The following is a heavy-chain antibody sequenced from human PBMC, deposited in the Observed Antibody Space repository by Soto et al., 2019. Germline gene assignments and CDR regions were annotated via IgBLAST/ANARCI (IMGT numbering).Heavy chain of an antibody. V-gene: IGHV4-30-4*01. D-gene: IGHD2-2*02. CDR1: GGSISSGGYY. Sequence: SETLSLTCTVSGGSISSGGYYWTWIRQPPGKGLEWIGYIYYSGSTHYSPSLKSRATISEDTSKNQLSLKLSSVTAADTAVYYCARAVDTVFYYGADIWGQGTAVTVSS. CDR2: IYYSGST. CDR3: ARAVDTVFYYGADI. J-gene: IGHJ6*02.